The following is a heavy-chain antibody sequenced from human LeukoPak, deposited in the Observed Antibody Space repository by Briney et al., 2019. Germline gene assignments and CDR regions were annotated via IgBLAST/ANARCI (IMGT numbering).Heavy chain of an antibody. V-gene: IGHV4-61*02. J-gene: IGHJ3*02. CDR2: IYTSGST. D-gene: IGHD5-24*01. Sequence: SQTLSLTCTVSGGSISSGSYYWSWIRQPAGKGLEWIGRIYTSGSTNYNPSLKSRVTISVDTSKNQFSLKLSSVTAADTAVYYCAMRRVEMATIYAFDIWGQGTTVTVSS. CDR3: AMRRVEMATIYAFDI. CDR1: GGSISSGSYY.